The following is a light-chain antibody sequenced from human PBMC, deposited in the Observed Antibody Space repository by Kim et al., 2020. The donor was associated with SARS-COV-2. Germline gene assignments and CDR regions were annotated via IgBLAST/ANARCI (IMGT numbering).Light chain of an antibody. Sequence: DIQMTQSPSSLSASVGYRVTITCQASQDISNYLNWYQQKPGKAPKLLIYDASNLETGVPSRFSGSGSGTDFTFTISSLQPEDIATYYCQQYDNLPMYTFGQGTKLEI. J-gene: IGKJ2*01. V-gene: IGKV1-33*01. CDR1: QDISNY. CDR3: QQYDNLPMYT. CDR2: DAS.